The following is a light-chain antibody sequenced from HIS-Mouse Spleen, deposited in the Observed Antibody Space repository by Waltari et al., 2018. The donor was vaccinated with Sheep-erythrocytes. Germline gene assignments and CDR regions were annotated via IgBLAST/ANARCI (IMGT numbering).Light chain of an antibody. CDR1: SSAVGGYNL. CDR2: EGS. Sequence: QSALTQPASVSGSPGQSSTIPCPGTSSAVGGYNLVSWYHQHPGKAPKLMIYEGSKRPSGVSNRFSGSKSGNTASLTISGLQAEDEADYYCCSYAGSSTPWVFGGGTKLTVL. CDR3: CSYAGSSTPWV. J-gene: IGLJ3*02. V-gene: IGLV2-23*01.